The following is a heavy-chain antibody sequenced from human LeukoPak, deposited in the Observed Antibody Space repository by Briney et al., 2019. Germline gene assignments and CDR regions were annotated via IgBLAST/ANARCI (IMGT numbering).Heavy chain of an antibody. CDR2: IRYDSSNK. V-gene: IGHV3-30*02. J-gene: IGHJ4*02. D-gene: IGHD2-2*01. CDR3: AKDRGGCSSTRCYPKVSTF. CDR1: GFTFSSYG. Sequence: GGFLRLSCAASGFTFSSYGMHWVRQAPGKGLEWVAFIRYDSSNKYYADSVKGRFTISRDNSKNTLYLQMNSLRAEDTAVYYCAKDRGGCSSTRCYPKVSTFGGQGTLVTVSS.